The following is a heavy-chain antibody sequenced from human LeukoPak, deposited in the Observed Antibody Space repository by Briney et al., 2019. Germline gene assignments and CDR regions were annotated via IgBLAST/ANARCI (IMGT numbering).Heavy chain of an antibody. J-gene: IGHJ5*02. D-gene: IGHD3-3*01. Sequence: GGSLRLSCAASGFTFSSYSMNWVRQAPGKGLEWVSSISSSSSYIYYADSVKGRFTISRDNAKNSLYLQMNSLRAEDTAVYYCAKSPQGGFGVVVNWFDPWGQGTLVTVSS. V-gene: IGHV3-21*01. CDR1: GFTFSSYS. CDR3: AKSPQGGFGVVVNWFDP. CDR2: ISSSSSYI.